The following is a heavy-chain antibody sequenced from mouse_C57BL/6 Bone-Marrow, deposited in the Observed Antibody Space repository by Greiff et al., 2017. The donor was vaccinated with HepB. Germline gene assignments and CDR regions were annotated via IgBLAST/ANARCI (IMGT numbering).Heavy chain of an antibody. CDR3: ARQCYGSDY. J-gene: IGHJ2*01. D-gene: IGHD1-1*01. CDR2: ISSGGSYT. CDR1: GFTFSSYG. V-gene: IGHV5-6*01. Sequence: EVKLMESGGDLVKPGGSLKLSCAASGFTFSSYGMSWVRQTPDKRLEWVATISSGGSYTYYPDSVKGRFTISRDNDKNTLYLQMSSLKSEDSAMYYCARQCYGSDYWGQGTTLTVSS.